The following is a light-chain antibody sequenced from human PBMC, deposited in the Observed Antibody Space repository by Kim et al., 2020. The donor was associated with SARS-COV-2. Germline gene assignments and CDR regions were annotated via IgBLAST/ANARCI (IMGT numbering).Light chain of an antibody. Sequence: GTSITIACTGTSSDIGGYNFVSWYQQHPDTAPKLMIYGVSKRPSGVSNRFSGSKSGNTASLTISGLQAEDEADYYCTSYTSTITWVFGGGTQLTVL. CDR3: TSYTSTITWV. CDR2: GVS. J-gene: IGLJ3*02. CDR1: SSDIGGYNF. V-gene: IGLV2-14*03.